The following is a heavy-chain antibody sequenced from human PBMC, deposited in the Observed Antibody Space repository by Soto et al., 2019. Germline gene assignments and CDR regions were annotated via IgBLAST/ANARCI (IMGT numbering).Heavy chain of an antibody. Sequence: QVQLVQSGAEVKEPGASVKVSCKASGYTFTDYRMHWVRQAPGQGLEWMGMINPSGGSTSYAQMFQGRVTMTRDTSTSTVCMELSRLRSEDTAVYYCARERGAWGQGTLVTVSS. D-gene: IGHD1-26*01. CDR2: INPSGGST. J-gene: IGHJ4*02. CDR3: ARERGA. CDR1: GYTFTDYR. V-gene: IGHV1-46*01.